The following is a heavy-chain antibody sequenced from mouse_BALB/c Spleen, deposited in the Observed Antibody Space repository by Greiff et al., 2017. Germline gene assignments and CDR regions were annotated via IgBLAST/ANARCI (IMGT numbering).Heavy chain of an antibody. CDR1: GYSITSDYA. CDR2: ISYSGST. Sequence: VQLKESGPGLVKPSQSLSLTCTVTGYSITSDYAWNWIRQFPGNKLEWMGYISYSGSTSYNPSLKSRISITRDTSKNQFFLQLNSVTTEDTATHYCAREGGSLYAMDYWGQGTSVTVSS. J-gene: IGHJ4*01. V-gene: IGHV3-2*02. CDR3: AREGGSLYAMDY.